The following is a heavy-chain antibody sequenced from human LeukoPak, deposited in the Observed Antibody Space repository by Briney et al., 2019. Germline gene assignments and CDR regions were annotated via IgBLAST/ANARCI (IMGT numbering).Heavy chain of an antibody. CDR3: ARAGAYSNDY. Sequence: GSLRLSCAASGFTFSTYAMHWVRQAPGKGLEYVSAISSNGDSTYYANSVKARFTISRDNSKNTLFLQMGSLRAEDMAVYYCARAGAYSNDYWGQGTLVTVSS. D-gene: IGHD4-11*01. CDR2: ISSNGDST. J-gene: IGHJ4*02. V-gene: IGHV3-64*01. CDR1: GFTFSTYA.